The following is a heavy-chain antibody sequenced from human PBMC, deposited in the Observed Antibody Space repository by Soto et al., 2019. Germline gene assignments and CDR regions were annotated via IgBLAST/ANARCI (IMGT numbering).Heavy chain of an antibody. CDR2: IRNKANSYAT. V-gene: IGHV3-73*01. CDR3: AKAKIYTNMTTVMFDY. J-gene: IGHJ4*02. CDR1: GLTFSGSA. D-gene: IGHD4-17*01. Sequence: GGSLRLSCSASGLTFSGSAMHCVRQASGKGLEWVGRIRNKANSYATAYAASVKGRFTISRDNSKNTLYLQMNSLRAEDTAVYYCAKAKIYTNMTTVMFDYWGQGTLATVSS.